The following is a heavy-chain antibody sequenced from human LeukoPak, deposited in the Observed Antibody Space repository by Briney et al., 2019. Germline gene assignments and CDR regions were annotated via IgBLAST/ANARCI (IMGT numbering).Heavy chain of an antibody. V-gene: IGHV1-2*04. CDR3: ARDYYGSGSYYRWFDL. J-gene: IGHJ5*02. Sequence: ASVTVSCKASGYTFTGYYMHWVRQAPGQGLEWMGWINPNSGGTNYAQKFQGWVTMARDTSISTAYMELSRLRSDDTAVYYCARDYYGSGSYYRWFDLWGQGTLVTVSS. D-gene: IGHD3-10*01. CDR1: GYTFTGYY. CDR2: INPNSGGT.